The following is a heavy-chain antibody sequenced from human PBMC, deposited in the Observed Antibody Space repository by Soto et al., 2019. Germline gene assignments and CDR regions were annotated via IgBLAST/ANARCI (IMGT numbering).Heavy chain of an antibody. CDR2: IYHSGST. D-gene: IGHD6-6*01. V-gene: IGHV4-30-4*01. Sequence: SETLSLTCTVSGVSISSRDYYWSWIRQPPGKGLEWIGYIYHSGSTYYNPSLKSRVTISVDTSKNQFSLKLSSVTAADTAVYYCARERPDGARLDPWGQGTLVTVSS. CDR3: ARERPDGARLDP. J-gene: IGHJ5*02. CDR1: GVSISSRDYY.